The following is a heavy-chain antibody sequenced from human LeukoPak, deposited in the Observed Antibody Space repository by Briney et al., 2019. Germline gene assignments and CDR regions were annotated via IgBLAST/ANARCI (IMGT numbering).Heavy chain of an antibody. CDR1: GFRFSSFG. D-gene: IGHD4-11*01. V-gene: IGHV1-18*04. CDR2: ISTYFGVT. J-gene: IGHJ5*02. CDR3: ARDSDHSGNGNGDWFDP. Sequence: ASVNVSCKASGFRFSSFGVSWVRQAPGQGLEWMGWISTYFGVTHYAEKFEDRVTMTIDTSTTTAYMELRSLRYDDTAVYYCARDSDHSGNGNGDWFDPWGQGTVVTVSS.